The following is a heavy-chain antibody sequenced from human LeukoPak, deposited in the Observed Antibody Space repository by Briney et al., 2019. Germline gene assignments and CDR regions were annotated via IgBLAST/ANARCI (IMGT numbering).Heavy chain of an antibody. CDR2: IWYDGSNN. CDR1: GFTFSNYG. Sequence: GRSLRLSCATSGFTFSNYGMHWVRQAPGMGLEWVALIWYDGSNNYYADSVKGRFTISRDNSKNTLYLQMSSLRAEDTAVYYCAKEADYGDPYWGQGTLVTVSS. D-gene: IGHD4-17*01. V-gene: IGHV3-33*06. CDR3: AKEADYGDPY. J-gene: IGHJ4*02.